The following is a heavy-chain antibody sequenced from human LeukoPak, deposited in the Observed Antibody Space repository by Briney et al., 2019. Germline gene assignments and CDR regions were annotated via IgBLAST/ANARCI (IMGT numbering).Heavy chain of an antibody. CDR1: GFTFDDYA. CDR2: ISWNSGSI. J-gene: IGHJ3*02. D-gene: IGHD1-1*01. CDR3: AREGIELERNAFDI. V-gene: IGHV3-9*01. Sequence: GRSLRLSCAASGFTFDDYAMHWVRQAPGKGLEWVSGISWNSGSIGYADSVKGRFTISRDNAKNSLYLQMNSLRAEDTAVYYCAREGIELERNAFDIWGQGTMVTVSS.